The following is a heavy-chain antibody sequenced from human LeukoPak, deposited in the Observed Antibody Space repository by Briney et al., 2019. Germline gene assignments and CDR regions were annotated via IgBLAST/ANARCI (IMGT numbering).Heavy chain of an antibody. Sequence: PGGSLRLSYAVSGFRVPNDYMNWVRQAPGKGLEWVSIIYAGGSTYYADSVKGRFTISRDSSNNTLFLQMSNLRADDSGLYYCATDIRSSPLGFWGHGTLVTVSS. CDR1: GFRVPNDY. D-gene: IGHD3-9*01. CDR2: IYAGGST. V-gene: IGHV3-66*01. J-gene: IGHJ4*01. CDR3: ATDIRSSPLGF.